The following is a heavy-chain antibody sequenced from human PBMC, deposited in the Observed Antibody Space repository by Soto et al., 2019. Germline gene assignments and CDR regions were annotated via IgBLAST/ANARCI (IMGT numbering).Heavy chain of an antibody. CDR1: GYSFTSYW. V-gene: IGHV5-51*01. Sequence: EVQLVQSGAEVKKPGESLKISCKGSGYSFTSYWIGWVRQMPGKGLEWMGIIYPGDSDTRYSPSFQGQVTISADKSISTAYLQWSSLKASDTAMYYCARSPYYYDSSGYSEYYFDYWGQGTLVTVSS. CDR3: ARSPYYYDSSGYSEYYFDY. CDR2: IYPGDSDT. J-gene: IGHJ4*02. D-gene: IGHD3-22*01.